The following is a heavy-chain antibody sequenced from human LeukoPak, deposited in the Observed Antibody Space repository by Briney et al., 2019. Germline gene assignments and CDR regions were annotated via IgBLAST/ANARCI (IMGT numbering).Heavy chain of an antibody. CDR2: IWYDGSNK. D-gene: IGHD6-19*01. Sequence: PGRSLRLSCAASGFTFSSYGMHWVHQAPGKGLEWAAVIWYDGSNKYYADSVKGRFTISRDNSKSTLYLQMNSLRAEDTAVYYCAKDLDSSGWYIFDYWGQGTLVTVSS. J-gene: IGHJ4*02. CDR1: GFTFSSYG. CDR3: AKDLDSSGWYIFDY. V-gene: IGHV3-33*06.